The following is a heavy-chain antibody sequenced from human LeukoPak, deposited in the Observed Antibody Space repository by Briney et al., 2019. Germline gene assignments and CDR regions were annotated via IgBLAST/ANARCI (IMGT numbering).Heavy chain of an antibody. CDR2: ISVSGHRT. J-gene: IGHJ4*02. CDR1: GFTFSSYS. Sequence: PGGSLRLSCAASGFTFSSYSMSWVRQAPGKGLEWISGISVSGHRTYHAASVKGRFTISRDNSNTMVYPQMNSLRAEATAVYYCAKDRGSSSPSLFDYWGQGTLVTVSS. CDR3: AKDRGSSSPSLFDY. V-gene: IGHV3-23*01. D-gene: IGHD6-6*01.